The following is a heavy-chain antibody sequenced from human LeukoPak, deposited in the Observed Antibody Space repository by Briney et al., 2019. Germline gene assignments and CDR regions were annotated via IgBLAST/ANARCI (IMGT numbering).Heavy chain of an antibody. J-gene: IGHJ3*02. CDR1: GYTFTGYY. CDR3: ARESGYSYGYDAFDI. Sequence: ASVKVSCKASGYTFTGYYTHWVRQAPGQGLEWMGWINPNSGGTNYAQKFQGWVTMTRDTSISTAYMELSRLRSDDTAVYYCARESGYSYGYDAFDIWGQGTMVTVSS. D-gene: IGHD5-18*01. CDR2: INPNSGGT. V-gene: IGHV1-2*04.